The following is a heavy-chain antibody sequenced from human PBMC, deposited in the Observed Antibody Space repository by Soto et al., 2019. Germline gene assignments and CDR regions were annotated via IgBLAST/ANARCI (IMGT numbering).Heavy chain of an antibody. J-gene: IGHJ5*02. V-gene: IGHV3-13*01. CDR1: GFTFSDYH. D-gene: IGHD3-10*01. CDR3: ARLEIIGVNFFEH. Sequence: EVHLVESGGGLVQPGGSLRLSCAASGFTFSDYHMHWVRQAAGKGLEWVAAIDTSGHTFYLGSVRGRFTVSRDDPRSSFHLQMSNLRPEDTAVYYCARLEIIGVNFFEHWGQGVLVTVSS. CDR2: IDTSGHT.